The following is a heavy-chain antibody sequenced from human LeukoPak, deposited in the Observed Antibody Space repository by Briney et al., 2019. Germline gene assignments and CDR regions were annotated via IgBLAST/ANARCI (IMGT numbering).Heavy chain of an antibody. J-gene: IGHJ4*01. CDR3: GSDPNGDYVGALGY. CDR1: GFTFSSYA. V-gene: IGHV3-23*01. Sequence: GGSLRLSCTDSGFTFSSYALAWARQALGKGLEWVAAVTSRGVGTHYADSVKGRFTISRDNSKNTIYLQMNSLRAEDTAIYYCGSDPNGDYVGALGYWGRGTLVTVSS. CDR2: VTSRGVGT. D-gene: IGHD4-17*01.